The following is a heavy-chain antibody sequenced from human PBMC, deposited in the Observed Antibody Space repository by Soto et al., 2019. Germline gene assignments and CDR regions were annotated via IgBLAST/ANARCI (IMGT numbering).Heavy chain of an antibody. D-gene: IGHD4-17*01. CDR1: GGSISSSGYY. Sequence: QLQLQESGPGLVKPSETLSLTCTVSGGSISSSGYYWGWIRQPPGKGLEWIGSIYYSGSTYYNPSLESRVTISVDTSKNQFSLKLSSVTAADTAVYYCAKTPATDYGDNHYWYFDLWGRGTLVTVSS. CDR3: AKTPATDYGDNHYWYFDL. CDR2: IYYSGST. J-gene: IGHJ2*01. V-gene: IGHV4-39*01.